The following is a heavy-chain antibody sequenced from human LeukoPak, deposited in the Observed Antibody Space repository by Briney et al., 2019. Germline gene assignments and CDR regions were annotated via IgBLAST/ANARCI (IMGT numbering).Heavy chain of an antibody. V-gene: IGHV3-7*01. J-gene: IGHJ3*02. CDR1: GFTFSSHW. D-gene: IGHD3-3*01. CDR3: ARDWSAIVSYAFDI. CDR2: IKQDGSEK. Sequence: PGGSLRLSCAASGFTFSSHWMSWVRQAPGKGLEWVANIKQDGSEKYYVDSVKGRFTISRDNAKNSLYLQMNSLRAEDTAVYYCARDWSAIVSYAFDIWGQGTMVTVSS.